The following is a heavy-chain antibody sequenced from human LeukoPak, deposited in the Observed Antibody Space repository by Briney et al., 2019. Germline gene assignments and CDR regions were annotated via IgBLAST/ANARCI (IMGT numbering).Heavy chain of an antibody. Sequence: WGTLSLTGPATGGPFRGYYGGWFRQPPGKGLEWIGRIFIGGSTNYNPPPRIRVPIPVNGPKNHFPLKLSFVTAADPAVYSWARSVYYSGTRCCLGAFVYWGQETLVTASS. CDR3: ARSVYYSGTRCCLGAFVY. CDR2: IFIGGST. CDR1: GGPFRGYY. J-gene: IGHJ4*02. V-gene: IGHV4-4*07. D-gene: IGHD2-2*01.